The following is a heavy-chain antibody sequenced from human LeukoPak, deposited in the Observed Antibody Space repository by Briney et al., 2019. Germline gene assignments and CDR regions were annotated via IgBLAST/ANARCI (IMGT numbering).Heavy chain of an antibody. Sequence: SVKVSCKASGGTFSSYAISWVRQAPGQGLEWMGGIIPIFGTANYAQKFQGRVTITADEPTSTAYMELSSLRSEDTAVYYCASLPYDYVWGSYRRYFDYWGQGTLVTVSS. D-gene: IGHD3-16*02. CDR3: ASLPYDYVWGSYRRYFDY. V-gene: IGHV1-69*13. CDR1: GGTFSSYA. CDR2: IIPIFGTA. J-gene: IGHJ4*02.